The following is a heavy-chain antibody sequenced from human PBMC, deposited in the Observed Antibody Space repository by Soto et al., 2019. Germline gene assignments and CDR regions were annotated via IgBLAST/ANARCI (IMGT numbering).Heavy chain of an antibody. D-gene: IGHD6-13*01. CDR3: ARPLAAAGYYYYGMDV. CDR1: GYTFTGYY. Sequence: ASVKVSFKASGYTFTGYYMHWVRQAPGQGLDWMGWINPNSGGTNYAQKFQGRVTMTRETSISTAYMELSRLRSDDTAVYYCARPLAAAGYYYYGMDVWGQGITVTVSS. V-gene: IGHV1-2*02. J-gene: IGHJ6*02. CDR2: INPNSGGT.